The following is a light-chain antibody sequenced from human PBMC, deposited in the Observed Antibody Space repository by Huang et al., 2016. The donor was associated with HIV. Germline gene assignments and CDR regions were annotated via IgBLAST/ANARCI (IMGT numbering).Light chain of an antibody. CDR2: AAS. CDR1: QSISNY. CDR3: QQSYNTPLT. V-gene: IGKV1-39*01. J-gene: IGKJ5*01. Sequence: DIQMTHSPSSLSASVGDTVTITCRASQSISNYFNWYQQKPGKAPKLLVYAASSLQSGVPSRFSGSGSGTDFTLTISSLQPEDFATYYCQQSYNTPLTFGQGTRLEIK.